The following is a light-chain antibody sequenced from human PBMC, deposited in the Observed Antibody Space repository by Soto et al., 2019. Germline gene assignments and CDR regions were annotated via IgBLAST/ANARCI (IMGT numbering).Light chain of an antibody. CDR1: QSVRNN. Sequence: EIVMTQSPATLSVSPGERATLSCRASQSVRNNLAWYQQKPGQAPRLLIYDASTRATGIPARFSGSGSGTEFTLTVTSLQSEDFAIYSCQQYNNWPPLYPVGQGTKLEIK. CDR2: DAS. J-gene: IGKJ2*01. CDR3: QQYNNWPPLYP. V-gene: IGKV3-15*01.